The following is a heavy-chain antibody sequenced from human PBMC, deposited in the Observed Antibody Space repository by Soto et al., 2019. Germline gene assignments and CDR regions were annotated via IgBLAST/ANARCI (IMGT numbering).Heavy chain of an antibody. CDR3: VRDGPSSAVEFDI. D-gene: IGHD3-16*02. J-gene: IGHJ4*02. CDR1: GFPFSDLW. Sequence: GGSLSLSCEASGFPFSDLWMHWVRQAPGKGLAWVAAINRDGTTINYADSVKGRFTISRDNAKNTLFLQANSLRAEDTAVYFCVRDGPSSAVEFDIWGQGALVTVSS. CDR2: INRDGTTI. V-gene: IGHV3-74*01.